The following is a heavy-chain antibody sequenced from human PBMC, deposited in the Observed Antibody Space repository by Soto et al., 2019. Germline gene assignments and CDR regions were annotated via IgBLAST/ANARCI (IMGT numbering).Heavy chain of an antibody. CDR2: IKSDGTST. J-gene: IGHJ4*02. CDR3: VRDRSTRKDY. CDR1: GFTFSSYW. V-gene: IGHV3-74*01. Sequence: EVQLVESGGGLVQPGGSLRLSCAASGFTFSSYWMHWVRQVPGKRLVWVSRIKSDGTSTDYADSVKGRFTISRDNAKNRLYLQMNSLRVEDTAVYYCVRDRSTRKDYWGQGTLVTVSS. D-gene: IGHD2-2*01.